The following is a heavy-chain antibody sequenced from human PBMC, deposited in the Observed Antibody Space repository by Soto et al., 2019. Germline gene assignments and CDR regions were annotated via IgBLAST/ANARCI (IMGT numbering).Heavy chain of an antibody. CDR1: GYTFTSNY. CDR3: ARAGVAGLDAFDI. CDR2: MNPNSGNT. V-gene: IGHV1-8*02. D-gene: IGHD6-19*01. Sequence: GASVKVSCKASGYTFTSNYMHWVRQAPGQGLEWMGRMNPNSGNTSYAQKFQGRVTMTRNTSISTAYMELSSLRSEDTAVYYCARAGVAGLDAFDIWGQGTMVTVSS. J-gene: IGHJ3*02.